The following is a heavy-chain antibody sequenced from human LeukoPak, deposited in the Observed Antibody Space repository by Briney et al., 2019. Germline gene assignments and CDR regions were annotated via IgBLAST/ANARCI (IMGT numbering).Heavy chain of an antibody. Sequence: SETLSLTCTVSGGSISSGGYYWSWIRQYPGKGLEWIGYIYYGGSTYYTPSLKSRVTISVDTSENQFSLNLSSVTAADTAVYYCARSPYCTGGSCYLLYWGQGTLVTVSS. D-gene: IGHD2-15*01. V-gene: IGHV4-31*03. CDR3: ARSPYCTGGSCYLLY. J-gene: IGHJ4*02. CDR1: GGSISSGGYY. CDR2: IYYGGST.